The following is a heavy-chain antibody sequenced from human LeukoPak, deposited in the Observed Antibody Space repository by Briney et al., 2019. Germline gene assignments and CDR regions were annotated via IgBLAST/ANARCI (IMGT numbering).Heavy chain of an antibody. J-gene: IGHJ5*02. CDR3: ARGVHVRKYDSNENCFDP. CDR1: GYTFTSYD. CDR2: MNPNSGNT. D-gene: IGHD3-22*01. V-gene: IGHV1-8*01. Sequence: ASVKVSCKASGYTFTSYDINWVRQATGQGLEWMGWMNPNSGNTGYAQKFQGRVTMTRNTSISTAYMELSSLRSEDTAVYYCARGVHVRKYDSNENCFDPWGQGTLVTVSS.